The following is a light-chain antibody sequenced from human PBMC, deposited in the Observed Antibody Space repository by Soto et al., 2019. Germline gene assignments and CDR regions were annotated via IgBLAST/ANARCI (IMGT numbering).Light chain of an antibody. Sequence: QSVLTQPASVSGSPGQSITISCTGTSSDVGGHNYVSWFQQHPSKAPKLMIYEVSRRPLGISNRFSGSKSGNTASLTISGLQAEDDADYYCSSYKSSSTWVFGGGTKLTVL. CDR1: SSDVGGHNY. V-gene: IGLV2-14*01. J-gene: IGLJ3*02. CDR2: EVS. CDR3: SSYKSSSTWV.